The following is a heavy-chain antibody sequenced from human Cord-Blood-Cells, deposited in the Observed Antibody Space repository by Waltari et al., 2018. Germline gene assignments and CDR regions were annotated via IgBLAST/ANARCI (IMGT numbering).Heavy chain of an antibody. CDR2: IYSGGST. D-gene: IGHD3-22*01. CDR3: ARDSPYDSSGYYSDY. V-gene: IGHV3-53*01. Sequence: EVQLVESGGGLIQPGGSLRLSCAASGFTVSSNYMSWVRQAPGKGVEWFSGIYSGGSTYYADAVRGLFTIARDNSKNTLYLQMNSLRAEDTAVYYCARDSPYDSSGYYSDYWGQGTLVTVSS. J-gene: IGHJ4*02. CDR1: GFTVSSNY.